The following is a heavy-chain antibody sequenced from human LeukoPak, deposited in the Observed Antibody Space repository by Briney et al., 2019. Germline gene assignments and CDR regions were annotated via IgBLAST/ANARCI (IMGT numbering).Heavy chain of an antibody. CDR2: VYSNSGAT. Sequence: ASVKVSCKATEDTFTGYFIHWVRQAPGQGLEWMGSVYSNSGATNYAQKFQGRVTMTRDTSISTAYMELSRLRSDDTAVYFCARAVVAIAAQNYWGQGTLVTVSS. J-gene: IGHJ4*02. D-gene: IGHD6-6*01. CDR3: ARAVVAIAAQNY. V-gene: IGHV1-2*02. CDR1: EDTFTGYF.